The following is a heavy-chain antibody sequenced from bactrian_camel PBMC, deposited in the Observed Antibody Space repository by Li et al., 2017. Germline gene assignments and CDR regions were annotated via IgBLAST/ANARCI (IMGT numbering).Heavy chain of an antibody. Sequence: HVQLVESGGGSVQAGESLTLSCTTSAFRFDEFDMGWFRQGSGHGCELVSSFNSDGTSYYTNSVKGRFTISQDNAKNTLYLQMNSLQLEDTAAYYCATSAGLSWLQFVGRTQLTHRGQGTQVTVS. V-gene: IGHV3S63*01. CDR1: AFRFDEFD. CDR3: ATSAGLSWLQFVGRTQLTH. J-gene: IGHJ4*01. D-gene: IGHD1*01. CDR2: FNSDGTS.